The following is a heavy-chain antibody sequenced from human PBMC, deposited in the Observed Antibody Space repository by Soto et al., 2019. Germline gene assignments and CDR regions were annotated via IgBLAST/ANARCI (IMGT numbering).Heavy chain of an antibody. V-gene: IGHV1-69*13. CDR3: AREYAGVKGNYYYYGMDV. CDR1: GGTFSSYA. CDR2: IIPIFGTA. Sequence: ASVKVSCKASGGTFSSYAISWVRQAPGQGLEWMGGIIPIFGTANYAQKFQGRVTITADESTSTAYMELSSLRSEDTAVYYCAREYAGVKGNYYYYGMDVWGQGTTVTVSS. J-gene: IGHJ6*02. D-gene: IGHD2-2*01.